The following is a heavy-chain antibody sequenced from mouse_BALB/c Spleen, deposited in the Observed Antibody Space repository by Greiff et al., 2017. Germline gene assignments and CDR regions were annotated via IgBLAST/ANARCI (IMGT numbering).Heavy chain of an antibody. CDR3: TRSRGGYYFDY. Sequence: QVQLQQPGAELVKPGASVKMSCKASGYTFTSYWMHWVKQRPGQGLEWIGVIDPSDSYTSYNQKFKGKATLTVDTSSSTAYMQLSSLTSEDSAVYYCTRSRGGYYFDYWGQGTTLTVSS. J-gene: IGHJ2*01. CDR2: IDPSDSYT. CDR1: GYTFTSYW. V-gene: IGHV1S127*01.